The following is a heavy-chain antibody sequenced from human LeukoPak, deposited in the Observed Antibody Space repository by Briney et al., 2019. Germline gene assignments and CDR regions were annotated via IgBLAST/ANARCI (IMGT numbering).Heavy chain of an antibody. CDR2: FAPEDGET. V-gene: IGHV1-24*01. CDR1: GNTLTELS. J-gene: IGHJ4*02. CDR3: TTGRRYQLYDY. D-gene: IGHD1-1*01. Sequence: GASVKVSCKVFGNTLTELSMHWVRQAPGKGLESMGGFAPEDGETIYAQQFQGRLTMTEDTSTDTAYMELSRLTSEDTAVYYCTTGRRYQLYDYWGQGTLATVSS.